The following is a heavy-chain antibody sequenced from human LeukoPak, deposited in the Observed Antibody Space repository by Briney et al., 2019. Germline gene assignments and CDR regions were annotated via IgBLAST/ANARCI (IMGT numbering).Heavy chain of an antibody. V-gene: IGHV3-48*04. Sequence: GRSLRPSCVASGLTVSSNAMTCVSQAPGKGLGWVSYISISSSSVYDADSVKGRFTIARDTVKISLYLQMTSLRAEDKAIYYCARDNLAAAGDDNFDIWGQGTMVSVSS. CDR3: ARDNLAAAGDDNFDI. CDR2: ISISSSSV. CDR1: GLTVSSNA. D-gene: IGHD6-13*01. J-gene: IGHJ3*02.